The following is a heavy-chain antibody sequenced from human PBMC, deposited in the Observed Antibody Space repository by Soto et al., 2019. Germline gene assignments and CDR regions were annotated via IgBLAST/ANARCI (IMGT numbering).Heavy chain of an antibody. CDR3: ARGGYFDYYGMDV. CDR2: TYHGGTT. V-gene: IGHV4-59*01. Sequence: QVQLQESGPGLVKPSETLSLNCTVSGASISSYYWSWIRQPPGKGLEWIAYTYHGGTTNYNPSLKCRVTISVDTSKNQVSLKLNSVTPADTAVYYCARGGYFDYYGMDVWGQGTKVTVSS. CDR1: GASISSYY. D-gene: IGHD6-25*01. J-gene: IGHJ6*02.